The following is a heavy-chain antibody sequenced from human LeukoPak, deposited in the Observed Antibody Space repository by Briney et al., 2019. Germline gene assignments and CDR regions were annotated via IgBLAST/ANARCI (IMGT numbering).Heavy chain of an antibody. CDR1: GGSISSGSYS. J-gene: IGHJ4*02. CDR2: IYPSGTK. Sequence: SETLSLTCTVSGGSISSGSYSWNWIRQSAGKGLEWIGHIYPSGTKNYNPSLNRRVTISLDTSKNQFSLKLSSVTAADTAVYYCAATRRAATALKDYWGQGTLVTVSS. V-gene: IGHV4-61*09. CDR3: AATRRAATALKDY. D-gene: IGHD2-15*01.